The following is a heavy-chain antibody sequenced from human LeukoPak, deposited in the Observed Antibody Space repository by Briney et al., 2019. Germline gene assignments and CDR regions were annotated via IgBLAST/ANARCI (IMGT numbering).Heavy chain of an antibody. CDR1: GGSISSSSYY. D-gene: IGHD2-15*01. Sequence: SETLSLTCTVSGGSISSSSYYWGWIRQPPGKGLEWIGSIYSSGSPYYSPSFKSRATMSIDRSQNHFSLRLTSVTAADTAVYYCARDPPGGIGEYFQLWGQGTLVTVSS. J-gene: IGHJ1*01. V-gene: IGHV4-39*07. CDR3: ARDPPGGIGEYFQL. CDR2: IYSSGSP.